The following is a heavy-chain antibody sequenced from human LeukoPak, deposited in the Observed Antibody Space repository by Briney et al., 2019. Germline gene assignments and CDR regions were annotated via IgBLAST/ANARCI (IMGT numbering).Heavy chain of an antibody. V-gene: IGHV1-69*13. D-gene: IGHD3-22*01. CDR1: GCTFINYV. Sequence: ASVKVSCKSSGCTFINYVITWVRQAPGQGVEWMGGIIPIFGTANYAQKFQGRVTITADESTSTAYMELSSLRSEDTAMYYCARGPSGVVILTVSNWFDPWGQGTLVTVSS. CDR3: ARGPSGVVILTVSNWFDP. J-gene: IGHJ5*02. CDR2: IIPIFGTA.